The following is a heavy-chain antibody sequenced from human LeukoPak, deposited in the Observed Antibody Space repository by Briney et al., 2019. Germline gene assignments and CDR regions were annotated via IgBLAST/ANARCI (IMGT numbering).Heavy chain of an antibody. D-gene: IGHD6-19*01. CDR3: ARDGGSGWLQDGMDV. CDR1: GYAFTSYG. V-gene: IGHV1-18*01. J-gene: IGHJ6*02. Sequence: ASVKVSCKASGYAFTSYGISWVRQAPGQGLEWMGWISAYNGNTNYAQKLQGRVTMTTDTSTSTAYMELRSLRSDDTAVYYCARDGGSGWLQDGMDVWGQGTTVTVSS. CDR2: ISAYNGNT.